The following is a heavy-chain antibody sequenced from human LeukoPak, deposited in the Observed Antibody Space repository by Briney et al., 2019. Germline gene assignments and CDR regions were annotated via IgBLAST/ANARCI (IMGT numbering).Heavy chain of an antibody. CDR1: GYTFTSSV. CDR2: ISPYNDNT. V-gene: IGHV1-18*01. CDR3: ARALGYQLLSWWFDP. D-gene: IGHD2-2*01. J-gene: IGHJ5*02. Sequence: GASVKVSCKASGYTFTSSVISWVRQAPGQGLEWMGWISPYNDNTNHAQKLQGRVTMTTDTSTSTAYMELRSLRSDDTAVYYCARALGYQLLSWWFDPWGQGTLVTVSS.